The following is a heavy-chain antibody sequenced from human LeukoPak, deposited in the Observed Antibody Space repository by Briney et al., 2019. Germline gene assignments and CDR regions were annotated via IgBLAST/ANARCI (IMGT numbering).Heavy chain of an antibody. D-gene: IGHD3-22*01. CDR2: IYYSGST. CDR1: DGSVSSGDYC. CDR3: ARDSSGYQLDY. J-gene: IGHJ4*02. V-gene: IGHV4-30-4*01. Sequence: SQTLSLTCTVSDGSVSSGDYCWNWIRQPPGKGLEWIGYIYYSGSTYYNPSLKSRVTMSVDTSKHQFSLKLSSVTAADTAVYYCARDSSGYQLDYWGQGTLVTVSS.